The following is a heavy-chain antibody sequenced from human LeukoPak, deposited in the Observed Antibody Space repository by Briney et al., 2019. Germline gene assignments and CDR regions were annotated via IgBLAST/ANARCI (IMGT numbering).Heavy chain of an antibody. CDR3: ARGDAAERFDY. CDR2: IYTSGST. J-gene: IGHJ4*02. CDR1: GGSISSYY. Sequence: SETLSLTCTVSGGSISSYYWSWIRQPAGKGLEWIGRIYTSGSTYFNPSLKSRVTISVDTSKNQFSLKLSSVTAADTAVYYCARGDAAERFDYWGQGTLVTVSS. V-gene: IGHV4-4*07. D-gene: IGHD1-1*01.